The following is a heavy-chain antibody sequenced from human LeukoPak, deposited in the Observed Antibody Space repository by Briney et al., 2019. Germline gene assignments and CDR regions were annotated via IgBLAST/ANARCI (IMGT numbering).Heavy chain of an antibody. CDR1: GGSMSSYY. D-gene: IGHD4-17*01. CDR3: ARSAGDNYYYMDV. CDR2: IYYSGIT. Sequence: SETLSLTCTVSGGSMSSYYWSWIRQPPGKGLEWIGYIYYSGITNYNPFLKSRVTISVDTSKNQFSLILSSVTAADTAVYYCARSAGDNYYYMDVWGKGTTVTISS. V-gene: IGHV4-59*01. J-gene: IGHJ6*03.